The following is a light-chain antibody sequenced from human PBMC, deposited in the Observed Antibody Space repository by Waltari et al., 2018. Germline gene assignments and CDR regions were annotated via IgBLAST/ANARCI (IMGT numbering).Light chain of an antibody. CDR1: SSAVGGYDY. V-gene: IGLV2-11*01. CDR2: DVN. J-gene: IGLJ3*02. CDR3: CSYAGRATWA. Sequence: QSALTQPRSVSGSPGHPVTIPCTGTSSAVGGYDYVSWYQQHPGKAPKLVIYDVNKRPSGVPDRFSGSKSGNTASLTISGLQADDEADYNCCSYAGRATWAFGGGTKLTVL.